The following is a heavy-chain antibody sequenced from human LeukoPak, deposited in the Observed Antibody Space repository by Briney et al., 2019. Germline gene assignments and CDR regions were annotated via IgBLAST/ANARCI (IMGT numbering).Heavy chain of an antibody. CDR1: GFTFSSYA. D-gene: IGHD3-10*01. CDR2: ISSNGDST. V-gene: IGHV3-64*01. CDR3: ARDAVWFGESNPLDY. J-gene: IGHJ4*02. Sequence: GGSLRLSCAASGFTFSSYAMHWVRQAPGKGLEYVSGISSNGDSTYANSVKGRFTISRDNSKNTLYLQMGSLRAGDMAVYYCARDAVWFGESNPLDYWGQGTLVTVSS.